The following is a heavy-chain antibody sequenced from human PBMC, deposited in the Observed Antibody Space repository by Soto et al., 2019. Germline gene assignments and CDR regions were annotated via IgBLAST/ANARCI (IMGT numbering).Heavy chain of an antibody. J-gene: IGHJ6*02. D-gene: IGHD3-16*01. V-gene: IGHV3-23*01. CDR3: AKDRLWGDLRRDYGMAV. CDR1: GFTFSSYA. CDR2: ISGSGGST. Sequence: GGSLRLSCAASGFTFSSYAMSWVRQAPGKGLEWVSAISGSGGSTYYADSVKGRFTISRDNSKNTLYLQMNSLRAEDTAVYYCAKDRLWGDLRRDYGMAVWGQGTTVTVSS.